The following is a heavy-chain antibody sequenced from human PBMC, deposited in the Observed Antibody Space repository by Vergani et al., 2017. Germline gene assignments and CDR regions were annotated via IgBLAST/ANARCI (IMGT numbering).Heavy chain of an antibody. CDR2: INPSGGST. D-gene: IGHD6-13*01. CDR1: GYTFTSYG. J-gene: IGHJ4*02. V-gene: IGHV1-46*01. Sequence: QVQLVQSGAEVKKPGASVKVSCKASGYTFTSYGISWVRQAPGQGLEWMGIINPSGGSTSYAQKFQGRVTMTRDPSTSTVYMELSSLRSEDTAVYYCARDLKGQQLYYWGQGTLVTVSS. CDR3: ARDLKGQQLYY.